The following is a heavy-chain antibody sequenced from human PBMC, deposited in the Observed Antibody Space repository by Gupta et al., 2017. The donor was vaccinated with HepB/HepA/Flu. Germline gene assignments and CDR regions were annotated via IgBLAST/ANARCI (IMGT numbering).Heavy chain of an antibody. V-gene: IGHV3-15*01. D-gene: IGHD3-10*01. CDR2: IKIRADGGTA. CDR3: DTDYYASGFYPKGDKYVFFDF. CDR1: GFTFRDAW. Sequence: EVQLVESGGGLIEEGGSLRLSCVGSGFTFRDAWLRWVRQAPGMGLEWVGRIKIRADGGTADYAEPVKGRCTSSRDDSRNTLYLEMNSLKTDDKAVYYCDTDYYASGFYPKGDKYVFFDFWGQGTLVTVSS. J-gene: IGHJ4*02.